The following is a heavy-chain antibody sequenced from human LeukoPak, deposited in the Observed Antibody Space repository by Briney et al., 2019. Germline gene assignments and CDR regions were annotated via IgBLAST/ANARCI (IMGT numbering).Heavy chain of an antibody. V-gene: IGHV3-33*03. CDR1: GFTFSSYG. D-gene: IGHD6-13*01. Sequence: GGPLRLSCEASGFTFSSYGMHWARQAPGKGLEWVAVVWNDGTKKYYADSVKGRLTISRNKSKNTLYLQMNSLRAEDTAVYYCAKARGAAGMGPIDYWGRGTLVTVSS. CDR2: VWNDGTKK. J-gene: IGHJ4*02. CDR3: AKARGAAGMGPIDY.